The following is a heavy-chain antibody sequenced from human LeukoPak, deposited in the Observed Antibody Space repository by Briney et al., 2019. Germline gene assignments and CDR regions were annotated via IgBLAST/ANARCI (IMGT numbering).Heavy chain of an antibody. CDR3: ARAPAAGTIEYFQH. J-gene: IGHJ1*01. D-gene: IGHD6-13*01. V-gene: IGHV1-18*01. Sequence: ASAKVSCKASGYTFTSYGISWVRQAPGQGLEWMGWISAYNGNTNYAQRLQGRVTMTTDTSTSTAYMELRSLRSDDTAVYYCARAPAAGTIEYFQHWGQGTLVTVSS. CDR2: ISAYNGNT. CDR1: GYTFTSYG.